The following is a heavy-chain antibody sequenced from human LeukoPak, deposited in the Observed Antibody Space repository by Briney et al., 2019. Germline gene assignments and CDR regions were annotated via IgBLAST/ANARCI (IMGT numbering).Heavy chain of an antibody. Sequence: GGSLRLSCAASGFTVSSNYMSWVRQAPGKGLEWVSVIYSGGSTYYADSVKGRFTISRDNSKNTLYLQMNSLRAEDTAVYYCARVLYGSGLPQVHAFDIWGQGTMVTVSS. J-gene: IGHJ3*02. CDR3: ARVLYGSGLPQVHAFDI. V-gene: IGHV3-53*01. D-gene: IGHD3-10*01. CDR1: GFTVSSNY. CDR2: IYSGGST.